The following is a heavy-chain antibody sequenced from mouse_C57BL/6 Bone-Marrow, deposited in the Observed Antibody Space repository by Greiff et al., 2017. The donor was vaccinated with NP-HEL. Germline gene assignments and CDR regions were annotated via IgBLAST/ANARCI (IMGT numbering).Heavy chain of an antibody. D-gene: IGHD2-3*01. CDR1: GYSITSGYY. J-gene: IGHJ2*01. CDR2: ISYDGSN. V-gene: IGHV3-6*01. CDR3: ARVGGWLLRLDY. Sequence: EVKLMESGPGLVKPSQSLSLTCSVTGYSITSGYYWNWIRQFPGNKLEWMGYISYDGSNNYNPSLKNRISITRDTSKNQFFLKLNSVTTEDTATYYCARVGGWLLRLDYWGQGTTLTVSS.